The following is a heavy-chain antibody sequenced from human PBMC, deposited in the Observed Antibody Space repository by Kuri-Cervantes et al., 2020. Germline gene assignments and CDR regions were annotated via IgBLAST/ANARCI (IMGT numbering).Heavy chain of an antibody. J-gene: IGHJ3*02. CDR3: ARDRLYYYDSSGRGTRYFDI. V-gene: IGHV3-11*01. D-gene: IGHD3-22*01. Sequence: GESLKISCAASGFTFSDYYMSWIRQAPGKGLEWASYISSSGSTIYYADSVKGRYTISRDNAKNSLYLQMNSLRAENTAVYYCARDRLYYYDSSGRGTRYFDIWGQGTMVTVSS. CDR2: ISSSGSTI. CDR1: GFTFSDYY.